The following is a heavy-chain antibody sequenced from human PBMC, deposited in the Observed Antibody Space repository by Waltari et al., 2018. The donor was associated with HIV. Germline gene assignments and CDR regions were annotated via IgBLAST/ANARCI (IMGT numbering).Heavy chain of an antibody. CDR1: GLTFSSYG. CDR3: ARADCGGDCYFDF. CDR2: IWYDGSNE. D-gene: IGHD2-21*02. Sequence: QEQLVESGGGVVQRGRYLRRSCAATGLTFSSYGFHRVRQAPVKGLDWVAVIWYDGSNEYYGDSVKGRFTVSRDNSKNMVYLQMNSLRAEDTAMYHCARADCGGDCYFDFWGQGTPVTVSS. J-gene: IGHJ4*02. V-gene: IGHV3-33*01.